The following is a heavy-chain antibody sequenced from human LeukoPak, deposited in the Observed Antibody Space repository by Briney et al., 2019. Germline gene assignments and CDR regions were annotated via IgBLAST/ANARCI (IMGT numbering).Heavy chain of an antibody. CDR3: ARDYYDSSGSNWFDP. J-gene: IGHJ5*02. V-gene: IGHV4-30-4*01. CDR2: IYYSGNT. D-gene: IGHD3-22*01. Sequence: PQTLSLTCTVSGGSISSGDYYWSWIRQPPGKGLEWIGYIYYSGNTYYNPSLKSRVTISVDTSKNQFSLKLSSVTAADTAVYYCARDYYDSSGSNWFDPWGQGTLVTVSS. CDR1: GGSISSGDYY.